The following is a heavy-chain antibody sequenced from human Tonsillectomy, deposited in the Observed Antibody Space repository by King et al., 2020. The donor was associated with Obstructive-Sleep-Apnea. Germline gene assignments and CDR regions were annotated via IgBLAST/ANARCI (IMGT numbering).Heavy chain of an antibody. CDR3: ARGRVIIPYYFDY. Sequence: VQLVESGGGLVQPGGSLRLSCAASGFTFSSYAMHWVRQAPGKGLEYVSAISSNGGSTYYANSVKGRITISRDNSKNTLYLQMGSLRAEDMAVFYCARGRVIIPYYFDYWGQGTLVTVSS. CDR2: ISSNGGST. CDR1: GFTFSSYA. V-gene: IGHV3-64*01. D-gene: IGHD3-10*01. J-gene: IGHJ4*02.